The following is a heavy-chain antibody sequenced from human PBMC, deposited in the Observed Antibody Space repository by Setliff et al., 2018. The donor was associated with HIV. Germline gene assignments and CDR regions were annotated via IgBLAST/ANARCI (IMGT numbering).Heavy chain of an antibody. J-gene: IGHJ4*02. CDR2: INGDGSGT. CDR3: AKDLRLAAPGFYFDY. D-gene: IGHD6-13*01. CDR1: GFTFNSYW. V-gene: IGHV3-74*01. Sequence: GGSLRLSCAASGFTFNSYWMHWVRQAPGKGLEWVSRINGDGSGTNYADSVKGRFTISRDNAKNTLYLQMNSLRAEDTAVYFCAKDLRLAAPGFYFDYWGQGTLVTVSS.